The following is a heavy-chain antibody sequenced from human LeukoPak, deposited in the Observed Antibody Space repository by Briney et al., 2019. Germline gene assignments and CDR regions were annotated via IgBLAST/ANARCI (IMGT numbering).Heavy chain of an antibody. V-gene: IGHV3-11*04. Sequence: GGSLRLSCAASGFTFSDYYMGWIRQAPGKGLEWVSYISSSGNTIYYADSVRGRFTMSRDNAKNSLTLQMNSLRAEDTAIYYCARARHYYDSSGYRIYAFDIWGQGTMVTVSS. CDR1: GFTFSDYY. J-gene: IGHJ3*02. D-gene: IGHD3-22*01. CDR2: ISSSGNTI. CDR3: ARARHYYDSSGYRIYAFDI.